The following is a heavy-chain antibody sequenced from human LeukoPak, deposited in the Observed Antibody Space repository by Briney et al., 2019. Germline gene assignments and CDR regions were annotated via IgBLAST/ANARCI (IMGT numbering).Heavy chain of an antibody. CDR2: ISDNGGST. J-gene: IGHJ5*02. V-gene: IGHV3-23*01. CDR1: GFTFSSYA. CDR3: AKFFGGTSRYGSGSSTRREWFDP. Sequence: PGGSLRLSCAASGFTFSSYAMSWVRQAPGKGLEWVSSISDNGGSTYYADSVKGRFTISRDNSKNTLYLQMNSLRAEDTAVYYCAKFFGGTSRYGSGSSTRREWFDPWGQGTLVTVSS. D-gene: IGHD3-10*01.